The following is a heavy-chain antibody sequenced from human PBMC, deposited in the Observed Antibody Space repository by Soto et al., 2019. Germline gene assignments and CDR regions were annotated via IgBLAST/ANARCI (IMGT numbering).Heavy chain of an antibody. CDR3: ARAPIVGATTDY. J-gene: IGHJ4*02. CDR1: GFTFSSYA. V-gene: IGHV3-30*04. CDR2: ISYDGSNK. Sequence: GGSLRLSCAASGFTFSSYAMHWVRQAPGKGLEWVAVISYDGSNKYYADSVKGRFTISRDNSKNTLYLQMNSLRAEDTAVYYCARAPIVGATTDYWGQGTLVTVSS. D-gene: IGHD1-26*01.